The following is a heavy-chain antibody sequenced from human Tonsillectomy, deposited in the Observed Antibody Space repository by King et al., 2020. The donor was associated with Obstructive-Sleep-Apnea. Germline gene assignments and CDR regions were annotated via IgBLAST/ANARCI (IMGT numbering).Heavy chain of an antibody. CDR2: RST. V-gene: IGHV4-39*07. CDR1: GVSISSTTDY. Sequence: QLQESGPGLVKPSKTLSLTCTVSGVSISSTTDYWGWIRQPPGKGLEWIGSRSTYYNPSLKSRVAISVDTSKNQFSLKLSSVTAADTAVYYCASHRETGYQLFPWGYFDYWGQGTLVTVSS. D-gene: IGHD3-9*01. CDR3: ASHRETGYQLFPWGYFDY. J-gene: IGHJ4*02.